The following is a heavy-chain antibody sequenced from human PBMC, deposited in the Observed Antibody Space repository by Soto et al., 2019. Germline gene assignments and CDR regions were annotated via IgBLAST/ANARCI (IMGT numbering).Heavy chain of an antibody. CDR1: GFSFEDYA. Sequence: EVQLVESGGGLVQPGRSLRLSCAASGFSFEDYAMHWVRQAPGKGLEWVSGIAWNSYIIGYADSVKGRFTISRDNGKNSLYLQMNTLRPEATALYYCAKDHYGSAIYGMDVWGQGTTVTVSS. CDR2: IAWNSYII. D-gene: IGHD3-10*01. CDR3: AKDHYGSAIYGMDV. J-gene: IGHJ6*02. V-gene: IGHV3-9*01.